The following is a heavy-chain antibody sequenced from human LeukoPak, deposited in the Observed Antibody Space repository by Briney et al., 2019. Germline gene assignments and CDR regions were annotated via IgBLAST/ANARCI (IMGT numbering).Heavy chain of an antibody. V-gene: IGHV4-4*07. CDR3: ARDRSSWPYYFDY. Sequence: SETLSLTCTVSGGSISSYYWSWIRQTAGKGVEWIGRIYTSGSTNYNPSLKRRVTMSVDTSKNQFSLKLSSVTAADTAVYYCARDRSSWPYYFDYWGQGTLVTVSS. CDR2: IYTSGST. D-gene: IGHD6-13*01. J-gene: IGHJ4*02. CDR1: GGSISSYY.